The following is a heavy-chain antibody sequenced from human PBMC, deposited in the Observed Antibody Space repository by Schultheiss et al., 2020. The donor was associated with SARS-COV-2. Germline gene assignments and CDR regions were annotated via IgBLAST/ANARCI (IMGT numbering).Heavy chain of an antibody. D-gene: IGHD3-9*01. CDR2: INHSGST. V-gene: IGHV4-34*01. J-gene: IGHJ6*03. Sequence: SETLSLTCAVYGGSFSGYYWSWIRQPPGKGLEWIGEINHSGSTNYNPSLKSRVTISVDMSKNQFSLKLSSVTAADTAVYYCARDHAMITISGAYYYYMDVWGKGTTVTVSS. CDR1: GGSFSGYY. CDR3: ARDHAMITISGAYYYYMDV.